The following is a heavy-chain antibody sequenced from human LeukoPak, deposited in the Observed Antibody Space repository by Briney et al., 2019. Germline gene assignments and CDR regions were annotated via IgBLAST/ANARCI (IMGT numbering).Heavy chain of an antibody. Sequence: GGSLRLSCAASGFTFSSYAMSWVRQAPGKGLEWVSAISGSGGSTYYADSVKGRFTISRDNSKNTLYLQMNSLRAEDTAVYYCAKDPGYCSSTSCRGRAFDIWGQGTMVTVSS. D-gene: IGHD2-2*01. CDR2: ISGSGGST. CDR3: AKDPGYCSSTSCRGRAFDI. CDR1: GFTFSSYA. V-gene: IGHV3-23*01. J-gene: IGHJ3*02.